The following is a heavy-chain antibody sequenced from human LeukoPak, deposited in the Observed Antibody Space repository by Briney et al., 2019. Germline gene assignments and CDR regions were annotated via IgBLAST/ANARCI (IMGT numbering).Heavy chain of an antibody. CDR3: AKEGAYCGGDCYWDYYYGMDV. CDR2: ISGSGGST. D-gene: IGHD2-21*02. J-gene: IGHJ6*02. V-gene: IGHV3-23*01. Sequence: PGGSLRLSCAASGFTFSSSAMSWVRQAPGKGLEWVSAISGSGGSTYYADSVKGRFTISRDNSKNTLYLEMNSLRAEDTAVYYCAKEGAYCGGDCYWDYYYGMDVWGQGTTVTVSS. CDR1: GFTFSSSA.